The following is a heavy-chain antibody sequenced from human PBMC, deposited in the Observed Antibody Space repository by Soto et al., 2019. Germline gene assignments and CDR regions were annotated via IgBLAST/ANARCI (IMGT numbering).Heavy chain of an antibody. D-gene: IGHD3-22*01. J-gene: IGHJ4*02. CDR3: ARVLSYYDSSGFDY. Sequence: QVQLVESGGGVVQPGRSLRLSCAASGFTFSSYAMHWVRQAPGKGLEWVAVISYDGSNKYYADSVKGRFTISRDNSKNTLYLKMNSLRDEDTAVYYCARVLSYYDSSGFDYWGQGTLVTVSS. V-gene: IGHV3-30-3*01. CDR1: GFTFSSYA. CDR2: ISYDGSNK.